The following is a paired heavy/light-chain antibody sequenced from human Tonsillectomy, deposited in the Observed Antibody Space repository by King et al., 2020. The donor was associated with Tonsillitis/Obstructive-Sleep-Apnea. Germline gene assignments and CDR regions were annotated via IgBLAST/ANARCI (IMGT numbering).Light chain of an antibody. CDR3: QVWDSSSDHWV. CDR2: DDS. J-gene: IGLJ3*02. Sequence: SYVLTQPPSVSVAPGQTATITCGGNNIGSESVHWYHQKPGQAPVLVVYDDSDRPSGIPERFSGSKSGNTAILTISRVEAGDEADYYCQVWDSSSDHWVFGGGTKVTVL. V-gene: IGLV3-21*02. CDR1: NIGSES.
Heavy chain of an antibody. CDR3: VRGADCTGGSCYSTYFDY. V-gene: IGHV3-48*03. Sequence: EVQLVESGGGLVQPGGSLRLSCTASGFTFSNYEMNWVRQAPGKGLEWVSLIGIGGIGVGGNYIYYADSVKGRFTISRDNAKNSLYLQMSSLRAEDTAVYYCVRGADCTGGSCYSTYFDYWGQGTLVTVSS. CDR2: IGIGGIGVGGNYI. D-gene: IGHD2-15*01. J-gene: IGHJ4*02. CDR1: GFTFSNYE.